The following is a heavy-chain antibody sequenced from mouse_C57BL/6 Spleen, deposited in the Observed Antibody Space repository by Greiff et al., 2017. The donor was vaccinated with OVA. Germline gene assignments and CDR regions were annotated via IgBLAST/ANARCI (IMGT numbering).Heavy chain of an antibody. CDR2: ISYDGSN. CDR1: GYSITSGYY. D-gene: IGHD1-1*01. J-gene: IGHJ2*01. Sequence: EVQLQQSGPGLVKPSQSLSLTCSVTGYSITSGYYWNWIRQFPGNKLEWMGYISYDGSNNYNPSLKNRIAITRDTSKNQFFLKLNSVTTEDTATYYCARGGSSLGYWGQGTTLTVSS. CDR3: ARGGSSLGY. V-gene: IGHV3-6*01.